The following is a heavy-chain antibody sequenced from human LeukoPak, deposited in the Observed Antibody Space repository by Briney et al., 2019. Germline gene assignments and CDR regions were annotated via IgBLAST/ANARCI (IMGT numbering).Heavy chain of an antibody. CDR2: LYTNDNT. D-gene: IGHD2-21*02. V-gene: IGHV4-61*02. CDR3: ARGVVTDDYYMDV. J-gene: IGHJ6*03. CDR1: GGSITSGRYY. Sequence: MTSETLSLTCSVSGGSITSGRYYWTWIRQPAGEGLEWIGRLYTNDNTNYDPSLESRVSISVDTSKSQFYLQLTSVTAADTAVYFCARGVVTDDYYMDVWGKGITVIVSS.